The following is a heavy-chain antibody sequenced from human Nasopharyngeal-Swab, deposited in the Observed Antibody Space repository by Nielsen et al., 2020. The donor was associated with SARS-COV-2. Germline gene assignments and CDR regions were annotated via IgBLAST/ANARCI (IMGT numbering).Heavy chain of an antibody. CDR3: ASSSSWAIYYYGMDV. CDR1: GGSFSGYY. J-gene: IGHJ6*02. D-gene: IGHD6-13*01. V-gene: IGHV4-34*01. CDR2: INHSGST. Sequence: SETQSLTCAVYGGSFSGYYWSWIRQPPGKGLEWIGEINHSGSTNYNPSLKSRVTISVDTSKNQFSPKLSSVTAADTAVYYCASSSSWAIYYYGMDVWGQGTTVTVSS.